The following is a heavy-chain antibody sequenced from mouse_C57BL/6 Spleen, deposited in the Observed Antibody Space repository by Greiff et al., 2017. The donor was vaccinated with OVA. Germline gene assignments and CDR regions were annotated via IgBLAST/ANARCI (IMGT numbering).Heavy chain of an antibody. V-gene: IGHV1-81*01. D-gene: IGHD1-1*02. CDR1: GYTFTSYG. CDR3: ARWWDERGFDY. CDR2: IYPRSGNT. J-gene: IGHJ2*01. Sequence: QVQLKQSGAELARPGASVKLSCKASGYTFTSYGISWVKQRTGQGLEWIGEIYPRSGNTYYNEKFKGKATLTADKSSSTAYMELRSLTSEDSAVYFCARWWDERGFDYWGQGTTLTVSS.